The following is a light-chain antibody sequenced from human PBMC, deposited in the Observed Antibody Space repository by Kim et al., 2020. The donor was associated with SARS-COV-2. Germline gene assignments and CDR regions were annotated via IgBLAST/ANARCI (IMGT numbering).Light chain of an antibody. CDR1: QSIASGY. CDR3: QQYGSSPPT. Sequence: VLTQSPGTLSLSPGERATLSCWASQSIASGYVAWYQQKPGQAPRLLMSGASTRATAIPDRFSGSGSGTDFTLTISRLEPEDFAVYYCQQYGSSPPTFGQGTKVDIK. V-gene: IGKV3-20*01. J-gene: IGKJ1*01. CDR2: GAS.